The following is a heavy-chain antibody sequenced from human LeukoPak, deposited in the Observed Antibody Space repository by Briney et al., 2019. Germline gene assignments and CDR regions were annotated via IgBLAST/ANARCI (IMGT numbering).Heavy chain of an antibody. D-gene: IGHD6-19*01. CDR3: AKDLTAHSSGWYLRGYFQH. CDR2: ISYDGSNK. J-gene: IGHJ1*01. Sequence: PGGSLRLSCVASGFTFSSYGMHWVRQAPGKGLEWVAVISYDGSNKYYADSVKGRFTISRDNSMNTLYLQMNSLRAEDTAVYYCAKDLTAHSSGWYLRGYFQHWGQGTLVTVSS. CDR1: GFTFSSYG. V-gene: IGHV3-30*18.